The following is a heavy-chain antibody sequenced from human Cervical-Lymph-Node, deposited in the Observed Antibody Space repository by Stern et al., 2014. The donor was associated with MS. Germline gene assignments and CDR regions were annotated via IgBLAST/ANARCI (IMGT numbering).Heavy chain of an antibody. CDR3: ASAHPATRRGYKGMNV. CDR2: IIPVFWAP. D-gene: IGHD2-2*01. CDR1: GGTFRNFA. J-gene: IGHJ6*02. Sequence: VQLLESGSEVTKPGSSVNVTCKASGGTFRNFAVNWVRQAPGQGLEWVGGIIPVFWAPTYAQKFQGRLTIISDESTNTVYMELSSLTTDDTATYFCASAHPATRRGYKGMNVWGQGTTIAVSS. V-gene: IGHV1-69*01.